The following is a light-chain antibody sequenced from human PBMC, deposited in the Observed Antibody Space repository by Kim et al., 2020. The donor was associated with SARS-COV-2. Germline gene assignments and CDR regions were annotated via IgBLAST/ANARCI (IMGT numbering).Light chain of an antibody. CDR2: GAS. V-gene: IGKV3-20*01. Sequence: SPGKRATLSCRASQSVSNNYLAWYQQKPGQAPRLLIYGASSRATGIPDRFSGSGSGTDFTLTISRLEPEDFAVYYCQQCGSSPLTFGQGTRLEIK. CDR3: QQCGSSPLT. CDR1: QSVSNNY. J-gene: IGKJ5*01.